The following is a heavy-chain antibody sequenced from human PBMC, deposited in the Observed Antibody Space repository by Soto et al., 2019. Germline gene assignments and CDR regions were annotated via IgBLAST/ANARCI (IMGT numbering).Heavy chain of an antibody. CDR1: GYSISSGYY. V-gene: IGHV4-38-2*01. Sequence: PSETLSLTCAVSGYSISSGYYWGWIRQPPGKGLEWIGSIYHSGSTYYNPSLKSRVTISVDTSKHQFSLKLSSVTGADTAVYYCARGTGEYYYYYYGMDVWGQGTRVTVSS. CDR3: ARGTGEYYYYYYGMDV. D-gene: IGHD3-10*01. CDR2: IYHSGST. J-gene: IGHJ6*02.